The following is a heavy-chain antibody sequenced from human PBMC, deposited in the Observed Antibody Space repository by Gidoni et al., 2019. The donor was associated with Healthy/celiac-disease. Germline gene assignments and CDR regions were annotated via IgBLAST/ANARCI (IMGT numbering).Heavy chain of an antibody. CDR2: IDWDDDK. CDR3: ARIKVGATTSIWDY. Sequence: QVTLRESGPALVTPTQTLTLTCTFSGFSLSTSGMCVSWIRQPPGKALEWLARIDWDDDKYYSTSLKTRLTISKDTSKNQVVLTMTNMDPVDTATYYCARIKVGATTSIWDYWGQGTLVTVSS. V-gene: IGHV2-70*15. J-gene: IGHJ4*02. D-gene: IGHD1-26*01. CDR1: GFSLSTSGMC.